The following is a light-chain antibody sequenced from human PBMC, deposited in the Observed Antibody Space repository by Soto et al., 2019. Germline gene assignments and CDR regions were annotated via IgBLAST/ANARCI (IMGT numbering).Light chain of an antibody. CDR1: QSLLHTNGNSY. CDR2: LGS. J-gene: IGKJ2*01. Sequence: DLVMTQSPVSLPVTPGEPASISCRSSQSLLHTNGNSYLDWYLQKPGQSPQLLISLGSNRASGVPDRFSGSGSGTNFTLKISRVEADDVGVYYCMQALQTPPYTFGQGTKLEIK. CDR3: MQALQTPPYT. V-gene: IGKV2-28*01.